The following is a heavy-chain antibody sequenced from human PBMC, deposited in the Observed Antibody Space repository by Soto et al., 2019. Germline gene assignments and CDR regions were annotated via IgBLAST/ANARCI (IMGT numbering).Heavy chain of an antibody. J-gene: IGHJ5*02. Sequence: SETLSLTCTVSGDSIISSDFYWGWVRQPPGKGLEWIGSIFYLGSSYYNPSLKSRVTMSVDTSKNQFSLRLRSVTAADTALYFCARHHSALRKNKWFDPWGQGIMVTVSS. CDR3: ARHHSALRKNKWFDP. V-gene: IGHV4-39*01. D-gene: IGHD2-15*01. CDR2: IFYLGSS. CDR1: GDSIISSDFY.